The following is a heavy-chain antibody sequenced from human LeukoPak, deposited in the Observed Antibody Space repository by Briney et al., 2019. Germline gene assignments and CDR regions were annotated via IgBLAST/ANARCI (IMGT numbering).Heavy chain of an antibody. J-gene: IGHJ4*02. CDR2: IHDTGST. V-gene: IGHV4-59*01. D-gene: IGHD4-17*01. Sequence: SETLSLTCTVSGGSISYYYWTWIRQTPGKGLEWIGFIHDTGSTNYNPSLKSRVTISVDTSKSQFFLGLTSVTAADTAVYYCSGGPAVTTNDYWGQGTLVTVFS. CDR1: GGSISYYY. CDR3: SGGPAVTTNDY.